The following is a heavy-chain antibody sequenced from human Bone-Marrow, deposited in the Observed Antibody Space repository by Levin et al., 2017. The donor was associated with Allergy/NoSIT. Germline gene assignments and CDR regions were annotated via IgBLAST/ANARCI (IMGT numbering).Heavy chain of an antibody. CDR3: ARIGSAAFDM. Sequence: VASVKVSCKASGYTFTDYFIHWVRLAPGQGLEWMGWINPNSGDTDSSQNFQGTVTMTRDTSISTAYMEVTSLTSNDTALYYCARIGSAAFDMWGQGTVVTVSS. CDR2: INPNSGDT. D-gene: IGHD6-19*01. J-gene: IGHJ3*02. V-gene: IGHV1-2*02. CDR1: GYTFTDYF.